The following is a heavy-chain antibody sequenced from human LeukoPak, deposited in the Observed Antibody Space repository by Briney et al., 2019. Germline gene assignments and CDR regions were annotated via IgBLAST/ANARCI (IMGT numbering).Heavy chain of an antibody. D-gene: IGHD6-13*01. CDR3: ARRTAAEPYYYYYYMDV. Sequence: ASVKVSCKASGYTFTGYYIHWVRQAPGQGLEWMGWINPISGGTNYAQKFQGRVTMTRDTSISTAYMELSRLRSDDTAVYYCARRTAAEPYYYYYYMDVWGKGTTVTVSS. CDR2: INPISGGT. J-gene: IGHJ6*03. CDR1: GYTFTGYY. V-gene: IGHV1-2*02.